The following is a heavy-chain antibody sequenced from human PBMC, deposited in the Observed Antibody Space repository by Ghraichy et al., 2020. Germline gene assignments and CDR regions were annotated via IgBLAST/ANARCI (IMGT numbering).Heavy chain of an antibody. V-gene: IGHV1-24*01. CDR3: ATDWKSGSGSYYKAYWYFDL. J-gene: IGHJ2*01. D-gene: IGHD3-10*01. Sequence: ASVKVSCKVSGYTFTELSMHWVRQAPGKGLEWMGGFDPEDGETIYAQKFQGRVTMTEDTSTDTAYMELSSLRSEDTAVYYCATDWKSGSGSYYKAYWYFDLWGRGTLVTVSS. CDR2: FDPEDGET. CDR1: GYTFTELS.